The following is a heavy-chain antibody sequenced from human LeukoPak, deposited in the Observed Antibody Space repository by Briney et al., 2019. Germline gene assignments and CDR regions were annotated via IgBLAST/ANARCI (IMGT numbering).Heavy chain of an antibody. CDR2: IYYSGST. Sequence: LETLSLTCTVSGGSISSYYWSWIRQPPGKGLEWIGYIYYSGSTNYNPSLKSRVTISVDTSKNQFSLKLSSATAADTAVYYCARGGGKWELLFDYWGQGTLVTVSS. CDR3: ARGGGKWELLFDY. J-gene: IGHJ4*02. CDR1: GGSISSYY. V-gene: IGHV4-59*01. D-gene: IGHD1-26*01.